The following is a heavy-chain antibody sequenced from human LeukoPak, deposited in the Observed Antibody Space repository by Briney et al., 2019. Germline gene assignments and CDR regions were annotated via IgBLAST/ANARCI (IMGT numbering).Heavy chain of an antibody. V-gene: IGHV3-23*01. J-gene: IGHJ4*02. CDR3: AKGGAPYDFWSGYLEY. D-gene: IGHD3-3*01. CDR2: ISGSGDYT. Sequence: PGGSLRLSCAASGFTFSSSAMSWVRQAPGKGLEWVSGISGSGDYTYYADSVKGRVSISRDTSKNALYLQMNSLRAEDTAIYYCAKGGAPYDFWSGYLEYWGQGILVTVSS. CDR1: GFTFSSSA.